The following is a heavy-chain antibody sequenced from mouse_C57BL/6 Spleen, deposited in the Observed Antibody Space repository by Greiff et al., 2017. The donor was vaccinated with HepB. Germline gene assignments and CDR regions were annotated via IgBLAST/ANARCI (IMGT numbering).Heavy chain of an antibody. J-gene: IGHJ4*01. CDR2: ISYDGSN. CDR1: GYSITSGYY. CDR3: ARRRSLYAMDY. Sequence: EVKLLESGPGLVKPSQSLSLTCSVTGYSITSGYYWNWIRQFPGNKLEWMGYISYDGSNNYNPSLKNRISITRDTSKNQFFLKLNSVTTEDTATYYGARRRSLYAMDYWGQGTSVTVSS. V-gene: IGHV3-6*01.